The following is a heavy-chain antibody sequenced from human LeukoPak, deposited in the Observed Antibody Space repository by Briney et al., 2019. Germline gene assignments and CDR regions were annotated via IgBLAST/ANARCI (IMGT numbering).Heavy chain of an antibody. D-gene: IGHD1-26*01. CDR3: TRALGSDY. CDR1: GYTFTGYY. J-gene: IGHJ4*02. V-gene: IGHV1-2*02. CDR2: INPNSGGT. Sequence: ASVKVSCKASGYTFTGYYMHWVRQAPGQGLEWMGWINPNSGGTNYAQKFQGRVTMARDTSISTAYMELSSLYSDDTAMYYCTRALGSDYWGQGTLVTVSS.